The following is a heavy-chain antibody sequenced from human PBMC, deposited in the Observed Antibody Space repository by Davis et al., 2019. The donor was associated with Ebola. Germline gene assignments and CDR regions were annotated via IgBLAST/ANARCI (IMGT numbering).Heavy chain of an antibody. J-gene: IGHJ6*02. CDR1: GFTFSSYA. D-gene: IGHD6-19*01. V-gene: IGHV3-23*01. CDR2: ISGSGGST. Sequence: PGGSLRLSCAASGFTFSSYAMSWVRQAPGKGLEWVSAISGSGGSTYYADSVKGRSTISRDNSKNTLYLQMNSLRAEDTAVYYCAKEEWGVAGTNYYYYGMDVWGQGTTVTVSS. CDR3: AKEEWGVAGTNYYYYGMDV.